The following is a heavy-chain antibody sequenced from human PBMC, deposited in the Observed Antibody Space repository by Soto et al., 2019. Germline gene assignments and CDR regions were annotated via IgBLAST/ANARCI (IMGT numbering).Heavy chain of an antibody. V-gene: IGHV1-69*13. Sequence: GASVKVSCQASGGTFSSYAISWVRQAPGQGLEWMGGIIPIFGTANYAQKFQGRVTITADESTSTAYMELSSLRSEDTAVYYCARVSRYSSSWPNWFDPWGQGTLVTVAS. CDR3: ARVSRYSSSWPNWFDP. J-gene: IGHJ5*02. CDR2: IIPIFGTA. CDR1: GGTFSSYA. D-gene: IGHD6-13*01.